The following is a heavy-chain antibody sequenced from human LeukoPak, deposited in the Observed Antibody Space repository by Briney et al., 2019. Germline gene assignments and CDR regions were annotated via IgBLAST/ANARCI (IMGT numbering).Heavy chain of an antibody. CDR3: AKGVTGTDVDYMDV. D-gene: IGHD1-20*01. V-gene: IGHV3-21*04. J-gene: IGHJ6*03. CDR1: GFTFSTYS. Sequence: GGSLRLSCAASGFTFSTYSMIWVRQAPGKGLEWVSSISSSSSYIYYADSVKGRFTISRDTARNSLYLQMNSLRAEDTAVYYCAKGVTGTDVDYMDVWGKGTTVTVSS. CDR2: ISSSSSYI.